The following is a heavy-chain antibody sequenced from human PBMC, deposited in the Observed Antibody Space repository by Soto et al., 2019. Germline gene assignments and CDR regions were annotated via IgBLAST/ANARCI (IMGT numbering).Heavy chain of an antibody. CDR3: ARGGYYYDSSGDDYFDY. CDR1: GFTFSSYG. J-gene: IGHJ4*02. V-gene: IGHV3-33*01. Sequence: QVQLVESGGGVVQPGRSLRLSCAASGFTFSSYGMHWVRQAPGKGLEWVAVIWYDGSNKYYADSVKGRFTISRDNCKNTLYLQMNSLRAEDTAVYYCARGGYYYDSSGDDYFDYWGQGTLVTVSS. CDR2: IWYDGSNK. D-gene: IGHD3-22*01.